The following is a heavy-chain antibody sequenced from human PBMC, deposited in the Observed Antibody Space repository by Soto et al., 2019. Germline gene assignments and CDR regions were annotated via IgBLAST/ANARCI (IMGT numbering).Heavy chain of an antibody. CDR2: ISYDGSNK. J-gene: IGHJ6*02. CDR1: GFTFSSYG. D-gene: IGHD6-6*01. V-gene: IGHV3-30*18. Sequence: GGSLRLSCAASGFTFSSYGMHWVRQAPGKGLEWVAVISYDGSNKYYADSVKGRFTISRDNSKNTLYLQMNSLRAEDTAVYYCAKVTPPIAARPNYYGMDVWGQGTTVTVSS. CDR3: AKVTPPIAARPNYYGMDV.